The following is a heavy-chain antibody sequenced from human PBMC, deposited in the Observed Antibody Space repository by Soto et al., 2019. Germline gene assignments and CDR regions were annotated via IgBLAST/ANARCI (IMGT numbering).Heavy chain of an antibody. D-gene: IGHD4-17*01. CDR1: GDSTSRGGYY. J-gene: IGHJ3*02. Sequence: SETLSLTCRVSGDSTSRGGYYWSWIRQHPGKGLEWIGYIYWSGNTYFNPSLKSRVSMSLGTSSNQFSLNLTSVTAADTAVYYCARGAADYGDAFDIWGQGTTVTVSS. V-gene: IGHV4-31*03. CDR3: ARGAADYGDAFDI. CDR2: IYWSGNT.